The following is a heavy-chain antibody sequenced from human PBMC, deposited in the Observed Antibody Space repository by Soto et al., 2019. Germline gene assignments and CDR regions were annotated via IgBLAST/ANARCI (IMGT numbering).Heavy chain of an antibody. V-gene: IGHV3-33*01. CDR2: IWYDGSNK. CDR1: GFTFNNYG. Sequence: QVQLVESGGGVVQPGRSLRLSCAASGFTFNNYGMHWVRQAPGKGLEWVANIWYDGSNKNYADSVKGRFTISRDNSKHTQFLQMNSLRAEDTAVYYCARVWEGYSSGWSFDFWGQGNLVTVSS. CDR3: ARVWEGYSSGWSFDF. D-gene: IGHD6-19*01. J-gene: IGHJ4*02.